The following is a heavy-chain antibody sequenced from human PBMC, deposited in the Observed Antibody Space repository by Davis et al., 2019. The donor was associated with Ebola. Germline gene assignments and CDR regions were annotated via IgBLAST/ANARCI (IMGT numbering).Heavy chain of an antibody. J-gene: IGHJ4*02. CDR3: ARDAFSLSRYDTEDH. Sequence: GESLKISCAASGFTFYRYEMNWVRQAPGKGLEWVSYISGSATSTFYADSVKGRFTISRDNARDSLYLQMDSLRVEDTAIYYCARDAFSLSRYDTEDHWGQGTLVTFSS. CDR1: GFTFYRYE. CDR2: ISGSATST. D-gene: IGHD3-9*01. V-gene: IGHV3-48*03.